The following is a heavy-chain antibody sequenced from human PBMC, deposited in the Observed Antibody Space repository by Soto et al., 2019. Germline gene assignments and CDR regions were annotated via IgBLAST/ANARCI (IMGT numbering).Heavy chain of an antibody. J-gene: IGHJ4*02. D-gene: IGHD3-10*01. CDR2: ISWNSDTI. Sequence: VQLVESGGGLVQPGRSLRLSCAASGFTFDDHAMHWVRQAPGMGLEWVSGISWNSDTIGYADSVKGRFTVSRDNAKNSLYLQMNSLRAEDTALYYCAKAGNAYYYGAGSYGVFDYWGQGTLVTVSS. V-gene: IGHV3-9*01. CDR1: GFTFDDHA. CDR3: AKAGNAYYYGAGSYGVFDY.